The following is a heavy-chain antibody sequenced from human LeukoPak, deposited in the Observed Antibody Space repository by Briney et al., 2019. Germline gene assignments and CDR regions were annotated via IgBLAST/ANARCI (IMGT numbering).Heavy chain of an antibody. V-gene: IGHV1-69*04. CDR3: AIWDTAMVTTDY. Sequence: ASVTVSCTASGGTFSSYAISWVRQAPGQGLEWMGRIIPILGIANYAQKFQGRVTITADKSTSTAYMELSSLRSEDTAVYYCAIWDTAMVTTDYWGQGTLVTVSS. CDR2: IIPILGIA. D-gene: IGHD5-18*01. J-gene: IGHJ4*02. CDR1: GGTFSSYA.